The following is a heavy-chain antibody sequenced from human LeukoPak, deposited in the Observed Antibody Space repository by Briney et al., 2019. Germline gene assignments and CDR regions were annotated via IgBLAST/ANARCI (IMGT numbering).Heavy chain of an antibody. Sequence: GGSLRLSCAASGFTFSDYYMSWIRQAPGKGLEWVSYISRSSSYTNYADSVKGRFTTSRDNAKNSLYLQMNSLRAEDTAVYYCAQARGSGSYPFGYWGQETLVTVSS. J-gene: IGHJ4*02. CDR1: GFTFSDYY. D-gene: IGHD3-10*01. CDR2: ISRSSSYT. V-gene: IGHV3-11*06. CDR3: AQARGSGSYPFGY.